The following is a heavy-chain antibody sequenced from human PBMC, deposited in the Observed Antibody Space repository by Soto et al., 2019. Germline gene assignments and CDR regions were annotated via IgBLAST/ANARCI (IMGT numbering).Heavy chain of an antibody. CDR2: IYHTGNA. Sequence: ASDTLSLTCSVSGDSVSDSRFYWAWIRQPPGEGLEWIGSIYHTGNAYYNPSLKSRVPIFVDTFKNQFSPKLTSLTAADTALYYCARDYFDSSDYTANWYVSWGQGTLVTLS. V-gene: IGHV4-39*01. J-gene: IGHJ5*01. D-gene: IGHD3-22*01. CDR1: GDSVSDSRFY. CDR3: ARDYFDSSDYTANWYVS.